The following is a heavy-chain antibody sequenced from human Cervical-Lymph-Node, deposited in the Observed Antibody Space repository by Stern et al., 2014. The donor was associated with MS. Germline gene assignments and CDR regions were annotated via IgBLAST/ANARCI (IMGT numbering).Heavy chain of an antibody. D-gene: IGHD2/OR15-2a*01. CDR1: GGSFNNYI. CDR2: IIPLFGTP. CDR3: ASADLATTFCN. V-gene: IGHV1-69*01. J-gene: IGHJ4*02. Sequence: QVQLVQSGAEVKRPGSSGKVSCKASGGSFNNYIVNWVRQAPGQGLEWMGAIIPLFGTPRYSQEFQGRVTISADESTNTASMELSSLRSQDTAVYYCASADLATTFCNWGQGTLVAVSS.